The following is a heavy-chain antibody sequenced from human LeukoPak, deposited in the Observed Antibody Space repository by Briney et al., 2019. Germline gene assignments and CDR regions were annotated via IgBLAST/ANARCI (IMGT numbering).Heavy chain of an antibody. J-gene: IGHJ4*02. CDR2: IIPIFGTA. V-gene: IGHV1-69*05. CDR3: ARARGYSYGFDF. CDR1: GGTFSSYA. Sequence: SVKFSCKASGGTFSSYAISWVRQAPGQGLEWMGGIIPIFGTANYAQKFQGRVTITTDESTSTAYMELSSLRSEDTAVYYCARARGYSYGFDFWGQGTLVTVSS. D-gene: IGHD5-18*01.